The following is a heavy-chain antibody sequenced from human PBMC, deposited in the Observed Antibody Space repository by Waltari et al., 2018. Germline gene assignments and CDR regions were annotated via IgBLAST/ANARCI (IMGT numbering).Heavy chain of an antibody. Sequence: QVQVVESGGGLVKPGGSLRLSCVASGFTFTDYYMSWIRQAPGKGREWVSFIDKSGITIFYADSVKGRFTVSRDNAKNSLYLQMNTLSPDDTAVYYCARDPHQAGDYWGQGTLVTVSS. CDR1: GFTFTDYY. J-gene: IGHJ4*02. CDR2: IDKSGITI. V-gene: IGHV3-11*01. CDR3: ARDPHQAGDY. D-gene: IGHD2-2*01.